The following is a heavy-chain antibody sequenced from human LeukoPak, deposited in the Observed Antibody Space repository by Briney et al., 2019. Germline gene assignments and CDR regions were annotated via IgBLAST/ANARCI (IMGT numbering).Heavy chain of an antibody. V-gene: IGHV3-30*04. CDR2: ISYEGGTQ. CDR3: AKEGTPQVSTWYDL. D-gene: IGHD3-10*01. CDR1: EFTFSSYA. Sequence: GGSLRLSCAASEFTFSSYAMHWVRQAPGKGLEWVAVISYEGGTQHYADSVKGRFIISRDNPRNTLYLQMNILRTEDTAVYYCAKEGTPQVSTWYDLWGQGTQVIVSS. J-gene: IGHJ5*02.